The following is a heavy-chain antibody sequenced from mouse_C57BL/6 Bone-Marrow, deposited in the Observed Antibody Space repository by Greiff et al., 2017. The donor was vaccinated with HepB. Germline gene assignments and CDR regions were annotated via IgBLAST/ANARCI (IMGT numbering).Heavy chain of an antibody. V-gene: IGHV5-9*01. CDR2: ISGGGGNT. CDR3: ARNGPGYVFDY. J-gene: IGHJ2*01. CDR1: GFTFSSYT. D-gene: IGHD3-2*02. Sequence: EVQLVESGGGLVKPGGSLKLSCAASGFTFSSYTMSWVRQTPEKRLEWVATISGGGGNTYYPDSVKGRFTISRDNAKNTLYLQMSSLRSEDTALYYCARNGPGYVFDYWGQGTTLTVSS.